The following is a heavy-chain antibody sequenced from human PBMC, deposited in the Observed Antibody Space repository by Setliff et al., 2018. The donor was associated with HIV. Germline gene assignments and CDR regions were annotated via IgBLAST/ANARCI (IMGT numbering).Heavy chain of an antibody. J-gene: IGHJ3*02. CDR3: AHTAAWFTSDAFDI. CDR1: GFSLSISGVG. V-gene: IGHV2-5*01. D-gene: IGHD3-10*01. CDR2: IYWNDDK. Sequence: SGPTLVNPTQTLTLTCTFSGFSLSISGVGVGWIRQPPGKALEWLALIYWNDDKRYSPSLKSRLTITKDTSKNQVVLTMTNMDPVDTATYYCAHTAAWFTSDAFDIWGQGTMVTVSS.